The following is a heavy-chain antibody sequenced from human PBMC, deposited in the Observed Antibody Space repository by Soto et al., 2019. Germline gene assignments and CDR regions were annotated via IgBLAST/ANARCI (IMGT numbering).Heavy chain of an antibody. CDR1: GGSISSYY. V-gene: IGHV4-59*01. J-gene: IGHJ5*02. CDR2: IYYSGST. D-gene: IGHD1-26*01. Sequence: PSETLSLTCTVSGGSISSYYWSWIRQPPGKGLEWIGYIYYSGSTNYNPSLKSRVTISVDTSKNQFSLKLSSVTAADTAVYYCARAQWELGAGWFDPWGQGTLVTVSS. CDR3: ARAQWELGAGWFDP.